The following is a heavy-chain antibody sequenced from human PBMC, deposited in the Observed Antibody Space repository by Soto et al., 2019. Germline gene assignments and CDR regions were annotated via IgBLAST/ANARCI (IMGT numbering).Heavy chain of an antibody. V-gene: IGHV1-18*01. CDR1: GYTFTSYD. CDR3: ARDPTRGSSSWYWGY. D-gene: IGHD6-13*01. Sequence: QVQLVQSGAEVKKPGASVKVSCKASGYTFTSYDISWVRQAPGQGLEWMGWISAYNGNTNYAQKLQGRVTMTTDTSTSTAYMELRSLRSDDTAVYYCARDPTRGSSSWYWGYWGQGTLVTVSS. J-gene: IGHJ4*02. CDR2: ISAYNGNT.